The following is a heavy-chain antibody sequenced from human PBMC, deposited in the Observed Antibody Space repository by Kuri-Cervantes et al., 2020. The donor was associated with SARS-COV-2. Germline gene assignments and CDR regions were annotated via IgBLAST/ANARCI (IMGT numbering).Heavy chain of an antibody. CDR1: GFTFSSYG. Sequence: GESLKISCAASGFTFSSYGMHWVRQAPGKGLEWVAFIRYDGSNKYYADSVKGRFTISRDNSKNTLYLQMNSLRAEDTAVYYCASVPYGSGSYAYYFDYWGQGTLVTVSS. J-gene: IGHJ4*02. CDR3: ASVPYGSGSYAYYFDY. V-gene: IGHV3-30*02. CDR2: IRYDGSNK. D-gene: IGHD3-10*01.